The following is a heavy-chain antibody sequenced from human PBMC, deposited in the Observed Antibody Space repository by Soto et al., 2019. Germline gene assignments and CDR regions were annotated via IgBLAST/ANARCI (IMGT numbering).Heavy chain of an antibody. V-gene: IGHV1-8*02. CDR2: MNPNSGNT. J-gene: IGHJ5*02. CDR3: ARGRMLRYFCWGQNYNLFYP. Sequence: ASVKVSCKASGYTFTSYGISWVRRATGQGLEWMGWMNPNSGNTGYAQKFQGRVTMTRNTSISTAYMELSSLRSEDTAVYYCARGRMLRYFCWGQNYNLFYPWGQGAQVTVSS. CDR1: GYTFTSYG. D-gene: IGHD3-9*01.